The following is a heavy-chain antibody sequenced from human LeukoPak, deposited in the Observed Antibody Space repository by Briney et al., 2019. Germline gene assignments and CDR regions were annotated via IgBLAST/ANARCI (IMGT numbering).Heavy chain of an antibody. CDR1: GGTFSSYT. CDR3: ARDFWSGYRVYYFDY. J-gene: IGHJ4*02. V-gene: IGHV1-69*04. Sequence: SVKVSCKASGGTFSSYTISWVRQAPGQGLEWMGRIIPILGIANYAQKFQGRVTITADKSTSTAYMELSSLRSEDTAVYYCARDFWSGYRVYYFDYWGQGTLVTVSS. CDR2: IIPILGIA. D-gene: IGHD3-3*01.